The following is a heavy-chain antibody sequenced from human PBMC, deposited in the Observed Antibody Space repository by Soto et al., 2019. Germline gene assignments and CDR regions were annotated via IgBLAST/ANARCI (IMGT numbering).Heavy chain of an antibody. J-gene: IGHJ4*02. CDR3: SRDIVGSNFGGIYDY. Sequence: VQLVESGGGVVQPGGSLRLSCAASGFTFSSYAMHWVRQAPGKGLEWVSVISYDGSNIYYADSVKGRFTISRDNSKNKLYLQMKSLSAEDKDVYFCSRDIVGSNFGGIYDYWGQGTLVTVSS. CDR2: ISYDGSNI. D-gene: IGHD1-26*01. V-gene: IGHV3-30*04. CDR1: GFTFSSYA.